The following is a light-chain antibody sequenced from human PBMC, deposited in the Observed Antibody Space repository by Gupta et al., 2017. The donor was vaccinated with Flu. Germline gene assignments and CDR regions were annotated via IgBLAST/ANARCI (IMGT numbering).Light chain of an antibody. CDR1: QSVASN. CDR3: QQYSNWPPGT. V-gene: IGKV3D-15*01. J-gene: IGKJ1*01. Sequence: EMVMTQSPATLSVSPGERATLSCRASQSVASNLAWFQQKPGQAPRLLIYGASTRATGIPARFSGSGYGTEFTLTISSRQSEDFAVYYCQQYSNWPPGTLGQGTKVEVK. CDR2: GAS.